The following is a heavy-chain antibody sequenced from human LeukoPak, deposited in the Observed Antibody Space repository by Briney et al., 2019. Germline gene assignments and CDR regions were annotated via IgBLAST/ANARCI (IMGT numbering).Heavy chain of an antibody. Sequence: GGSLRLSCVASGFTFSSYSMSWVRQAPGKGLEWVSFIYSGTIHYSDSVKGRFTISRDNSKNTLYLQMNSLRAEDTAVYYCTRESYRYFDSYYYMDVWGKGTTVTISS. D-gene: IGHD3-9*01. J-gene: IGHJ6*03. V-gene: IGHV3-53*01. CDR1: GFTFSSYS. CDR2: IYSGTI. CDR3: TRESYRYFDSYYYMDV.